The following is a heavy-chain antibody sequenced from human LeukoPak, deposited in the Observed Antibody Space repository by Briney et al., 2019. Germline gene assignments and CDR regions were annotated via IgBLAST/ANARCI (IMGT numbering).Heavy chain of an antibody. CDR3: ASGSPTYYDILTGYYKTLAFDY. Sequence: GASVKVSCKASGYAFTSYGISWVRQAPGQGLEWMGWISAYNGNTNYAQKLQGRVTMTTDTSTSTAYMELRSLRSDDTAVYYCASGSPTYYDILTGYYKTLAFDYWGQGTLVTVSS. D-gene: IGHD3-9*01. J-gene: IGHJ4*02. CDR1: GYAFTSYG. V-gene: IGHV1-18*01. CDR2: ISAYNGNT.